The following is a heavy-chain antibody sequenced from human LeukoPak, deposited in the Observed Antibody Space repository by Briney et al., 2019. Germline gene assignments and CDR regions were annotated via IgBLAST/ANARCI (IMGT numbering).Heavy chain of an antibody. J-gene: IGHJ4*02. CDR3: ASHSIAVAGAFDY. D-gene: IGHD6-19*01. Sequence: GESLKISRKGSGYSFTSYWIGWVRQMPGKGLEWMGIIYPGDSDTRYSPSFQGQVTISADKSISTAYLQWSSLKASDTAMYYCASHSIAVAGAFDYWGQGTLVTVSS. CDR2: IYPGDSDT. V-gene: IGHV5-51*01. CDR1: GYSFTSYW.